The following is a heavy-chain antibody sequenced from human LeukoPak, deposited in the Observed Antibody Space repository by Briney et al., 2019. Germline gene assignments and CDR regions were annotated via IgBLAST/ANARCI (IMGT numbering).Heavy chain of an antibody. Sequence: SLKVSCKASGGTFSSYAISWVRLTPGQGLEWMGRIIPMFGTPNYTQKFQGRVTITADESTRTAYMELSSLRSDDTAVYYCARGVVVSAAKYYYYGLDVWGQGTTVTVSS. CDR1: GGTFSSYA. V-gene: IGHV1-69*01. J-gene: IGHJ6*02. D-gene: IGHD2-15*01. CDR3: ARGVVVSAAKYYYYGLDV. CDR2: IIPMFGTP.